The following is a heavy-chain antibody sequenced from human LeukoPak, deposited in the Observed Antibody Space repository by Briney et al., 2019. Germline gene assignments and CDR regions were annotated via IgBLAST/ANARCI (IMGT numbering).Heavy chain of an antibody. D-gene: IGHD4-17*01. CDR1: GFFFWAYA. CDR3: ARDQLGGDPDDYYYYYMDV. Sequence: GGSLRLFCTTSGFFFWAYAMSWFRQAPGKGLEWVGFIRSKTYGGAIEYAASVKGRFTISRDDSKGIAYLQMNSLKSEDTAVYYCARDQLGGDPDDYYYYYMDVWGKGTTVTVSS. CDR2: IRSKTYGGAI. V-gene: IGHV3-49*03. J-gene: IGHJ6*03.